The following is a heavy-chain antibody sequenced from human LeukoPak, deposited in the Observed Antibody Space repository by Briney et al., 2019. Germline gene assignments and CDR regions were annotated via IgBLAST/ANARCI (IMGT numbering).Heavy chain of an antibody. J-gene: IGHJ4*02. V-gene: IGHV3-15*07. CDR2: IKSKVDGGTT. CDR3: TKDPPLTGGVYSAH. D-gene: IGHD7-27*01. CDR1: GIIFRDAW. Sequence: GGSLRLSCVVSGIIFRDAWMIWVRQTPGKGLEWVGLIKSKVDGGTTDYAAPVKGRFTISRDDSENTLYLQMSSLKIEDTAIYYCTKDPPLTGGVYSAHWGPGTLVTVSS.